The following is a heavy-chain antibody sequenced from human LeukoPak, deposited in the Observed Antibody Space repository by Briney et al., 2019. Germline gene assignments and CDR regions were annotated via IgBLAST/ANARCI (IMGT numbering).Heavy chain of an antibody. J-gene: IGHJ4*02. CDR1: GFTFSSYA. CDR3: AKDSSSYSSSSLDY. D-gene: IGHD6-6*01. Sequence: GGSLRLSCAASGFTFSSYAMSLVRQAPGKGLEWVSAISGSGGSTYYADSVKGRFTISRDNPKNTLYLQMNSLRAEDTAVYYCAKDSSSYSSSSLDYWGQGTLVTVSS. CDR2: ISGSGGST. V-gene: IGHV3-23*01.